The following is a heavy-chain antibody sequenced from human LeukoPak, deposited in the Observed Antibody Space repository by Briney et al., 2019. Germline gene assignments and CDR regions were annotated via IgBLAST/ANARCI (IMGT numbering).Heavy chain of an antibody. CDR2: ISSSSSYI. Sequence: PGGSLRLSCAASGFTFSSYSMNWVRQAPGKGLEWVSSISSSSSYIYYADSVKGRFTISRDNAKNSLYLQMNSLRAEDTAVYYCAKDLTTGTTIWSFDYWGQGTLVPVSS. J-gene: IGHJ4*02. V-gene: IGHV3-21*04. D-gene: IGHD1-26*01. CDR1: GFTFSSYS. CDR3: AKDLTTGTTIWSFDY.